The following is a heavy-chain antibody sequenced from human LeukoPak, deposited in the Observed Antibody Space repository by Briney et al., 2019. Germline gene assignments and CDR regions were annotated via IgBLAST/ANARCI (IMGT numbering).Heavy chain of an antibody. CDR1: GDSISTSSYY. CDR2: IYYSGDT. J-gene: IGHJ5*02. CDR3: TRDTGTTGEVKFDP. D-gene: IGHD4-17*01. Sequence: SETLSLTCTVSGDSISTSSYYWGWIRQPPGKGLEWIGSIYYSGDTYYNPSLKSRVTMSVDTSKSQFSLNLMSVTAADTAVYYCTRDTGTTGEVKFDPWGQGTLVTVSS. V-gene: IGHV4-39*07.